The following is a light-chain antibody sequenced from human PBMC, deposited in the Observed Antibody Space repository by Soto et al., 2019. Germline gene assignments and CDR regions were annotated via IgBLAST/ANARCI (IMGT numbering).Light chain of an antibody. V-gene: IGLV1-40*01. Sequence: QSALAQPPSVSGAPGQRVTISCTGSSSNIGAGYDVHWYQQLPGTAPKLLIYGNSNRPSGVPDRFSGSKSGTSASLAITGLQAEDEADYYCQSYDSSHVFGTGNKVTVL. CDR1: SSNIGAGYD. J-gene: IGLJ1*01. CDR2: GNS. CDR3: QSYDSSHV.